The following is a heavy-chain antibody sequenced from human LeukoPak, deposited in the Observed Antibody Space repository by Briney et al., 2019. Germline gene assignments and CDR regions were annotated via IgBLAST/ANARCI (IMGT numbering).Heavy chain of an antibody. V-gene: IGHV3-30*01. CDR3: ARDRSSWSSLDY. CDR2: ISYDGSNK. CDR1: GFTFSSYA. J-gene: IGHJ4*02. D-gene: IGHD6-13*01. Sequence: GGSLRLSCAASGFTFSSYAMHWVRQAPGKRLEWVAVISYDGSNKHYADSVKGRFTISRDNSKNTLYLQMNSLRAEDTAVYYCARDRSSWSSLDYWGQGTLVTVSS.